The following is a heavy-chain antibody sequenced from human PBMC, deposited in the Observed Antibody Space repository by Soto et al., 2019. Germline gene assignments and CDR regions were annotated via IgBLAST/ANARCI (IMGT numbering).Heavy chain of an antibody. V-gene: IGHV1-18*01. J-gene: IGHJ6*02. CDR2: ISAYNGNT. D-gene: IGHD3-10*01. CDR1: GYTFTSYG. CDR3: ARGYGSGSYYKIGYYYYGMDV. Sequence: ASVKVSCKASGYTFTSYGISWVRQAPGQGLEWMGWISAYNGNTNYAQKLQGRVTMTTDTSTSTAYLELRSLRSDDTAVYYCARGYGSGSYYKIGYYYYGMDVWGQGTTVTVSS.